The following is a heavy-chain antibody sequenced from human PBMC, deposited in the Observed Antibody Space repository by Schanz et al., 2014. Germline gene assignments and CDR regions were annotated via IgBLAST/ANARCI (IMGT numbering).Heavy chain of an antibody. CDR3: STDLTAVDYDAIGL. CDR1: GFSFSSYT. CDR2: IKSKVDGGTT. J-gene: IGHJ3*01. D-gene: IGHD4-17*01. Sequence: EVQLLESGGGLVQPGESLRLSCAASGFSFSSYTMSWVRQAPGKGLEWVGRIKSKVDGGTTDNAAPVQGRFTISRDDSKNTLHLQMNSLKTEDTAVYYCSTDLTAVDYDAIGLWGQGTMVTVSS. V-gene: IGHV3-15*01.